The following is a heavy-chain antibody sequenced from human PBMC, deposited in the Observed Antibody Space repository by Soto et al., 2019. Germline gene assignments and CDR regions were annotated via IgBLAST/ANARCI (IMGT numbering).Heavy chain of an antibody. CDR1: GFTFSSYG. CDR2: IWYDRSNK. J-gene: IGHJ5*02. D-gene: IGHD5-12*01. Sequence: QVQLVESGGGVVQPGRSLRLSCAASGFTFSSYGMHWVRQAPGKGLEWVAVIWYDRSNKYYADSVKGRFTISRDNSKNTLYLQMNSLRAEDTAVYYCARRPIKGNWFDPWGQGTLVTVSS. CDR3: ARRPIKGNWFDP. V-gene: IGHV3-33*01.